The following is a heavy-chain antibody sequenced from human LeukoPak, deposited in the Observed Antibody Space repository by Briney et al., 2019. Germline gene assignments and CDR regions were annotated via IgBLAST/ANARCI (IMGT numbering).Heavy chain of an antibody. CDR1: GFTFSNYG. Sequence: GGSLRLSCAASGFTFSNYGMSWVRQAPGKGLEWVSGINWNGGSTGYADSVKGRFTISRDNAKNSPYLQMNSLRAEDTALYYCARGTLKAAATDFDYWGQGTLVTVSS. CDR3: ARGTLKAAATDFDY. J-gene: IGHJ4*02. V-gene: IGHV3-20*04. D-gene: IGHD6-13*01. CDR2: INWNGGST.